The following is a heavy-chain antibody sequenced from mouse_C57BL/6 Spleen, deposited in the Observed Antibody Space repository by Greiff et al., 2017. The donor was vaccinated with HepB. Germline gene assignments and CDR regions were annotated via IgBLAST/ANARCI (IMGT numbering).Heavy chain of an antibody. D-gene: IGHD1-1*01. CDR3: ARFYYGSSYRGYFDY. Sequence: EVQLQQSGPELVKPGASVKISCKASGYTFTDYYMNWVKQSHGKSLEWIGDINPNNGGTSYNQKFKGKATLTVDKSSSTAYMELRSLTSEDSAVYYCARFYYGSSYRGYFDYWGQGTTLTVSS. CDR1: GYTFTDYY. J-gene: IGHJ2*01. CDR2: INPNNGGT. V-gene: IGHV1-26*01.